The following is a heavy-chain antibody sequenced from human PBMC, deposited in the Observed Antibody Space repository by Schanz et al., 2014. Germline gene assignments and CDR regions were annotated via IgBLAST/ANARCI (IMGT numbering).Heavy chain of an antibody. Sequence: QLQLVQSGAEVKKPGSSVKVSCKLSGGTFSSYTISWMRQAPGQGLEWMGWISDYNGKTNYAQKFQDRVIMSTDRSSSTSYMELTSLRFDDTAVYYCARDFSAYVGNYFDYWGQGSLVTVSS. CDR2: ISDYNGKT. D-gene: IGHD5-12*01. CDR1: GGTFSSYT. CDR3: ARDFSAYVGNYFDY. V-gene: IGHV1-18*01. J-gene: IGHJ4*02.